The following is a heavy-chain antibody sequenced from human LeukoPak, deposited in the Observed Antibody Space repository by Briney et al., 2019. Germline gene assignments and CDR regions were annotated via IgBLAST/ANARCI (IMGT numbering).Heavy chain of an antibody. CDR1: GFTFSDYY. CDR3: VRDIGAARDY. CDR2: MRNKANGYTT. Sequence: SGGSLRLSCVASGFTFSDYYMDWVRQAPGKGLEWVGRMRNKANGYTTEYAASVKGRFTVSGDDSKNSLYLQMNTLKIEDTAVYYCVRDIGAARDYWGQGTLVTVSS. J-gene: IGHJ4*02. V-gene: IGHV3-72*01. D-gene: IGHD3-16*01.